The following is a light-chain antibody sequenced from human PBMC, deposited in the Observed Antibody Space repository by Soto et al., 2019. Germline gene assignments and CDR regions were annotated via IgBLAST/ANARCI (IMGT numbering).Light chain of an antibody. V-gene: IGKV1-33*01. Sequence: DLQMTQSPSSLSASVGDRITITCQASEDITNYLHWYQQKPGKAPKLLIYDASNLETGVPSRFSGSGSGTDFSYTISSLQDEYIAKYYCQQYDYMPYTFGQGTKLEMK. J-gene: IGKJ2*01. CDR2: DAS. CDR1: EDITNY. CDR3: QQYDYMPYT.